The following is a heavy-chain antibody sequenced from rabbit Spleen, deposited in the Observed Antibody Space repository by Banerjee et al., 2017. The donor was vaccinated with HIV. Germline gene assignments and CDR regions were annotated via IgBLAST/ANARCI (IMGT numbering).Heavy chain of an antibody. CDR1: GFSFSSSYY. CDR3: ARDDGSYDYIDGYFNL. CDR2: IYNGDGST. D-gene: IGHD6-1*01. Sequence: QSLEESGGDLVKPGASLTLTCTASGFSFSSSYYMCWVRQAPGKGLECIACIYNGDGSTYYATWAKGRFTISKTSSTTVTLQMTSLTAADTATYFCARDDGSYDYIDGYFNLWGQGTLVTVS. J-gene: IGHJ4*01. V-gene: IGHV1S40*01.